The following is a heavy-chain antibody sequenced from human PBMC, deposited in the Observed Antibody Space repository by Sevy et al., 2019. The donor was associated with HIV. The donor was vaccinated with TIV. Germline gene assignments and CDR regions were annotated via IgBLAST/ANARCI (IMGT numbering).Heavy chain of an antibody. D-gene: IGHD3-16*01. CDR2: ISSSGSTI. CDR3: ARDTGVGEGIDY. V-gene: IGHV3-48*03. J-gene: IGHJ4*02. Sequence: GGSLRLSCAASGFTFSSYEMNWVRQAPGKGLEWVSYISSSGSTIYYADSVKGRFTISRDNAKNSLYLQMNSPRAEDTAVYYCARDTGVGEGIDYWGQGTLVTVSS. CDR1: GFTFSSYE.